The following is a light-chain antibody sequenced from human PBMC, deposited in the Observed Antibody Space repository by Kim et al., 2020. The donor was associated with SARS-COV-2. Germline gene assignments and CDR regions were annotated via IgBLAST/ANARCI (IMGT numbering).Light chain of an antibody. Sequence: DIQMTQSPSSLSASGGDRVTITCRASQGISNYLAWYQQKPGKVPHLLIYAASTLQSGVPSRFSGSGSGTDFTLTISSLQPEDVAIYYCLKYNSAPWTFGQGTKVDIK. CDR3: LKYNSAPWT. V-gene: IGKV1-27*01. CDR2: AAS. CDR1: QGISNY. J-gene: IGKJ1*01.